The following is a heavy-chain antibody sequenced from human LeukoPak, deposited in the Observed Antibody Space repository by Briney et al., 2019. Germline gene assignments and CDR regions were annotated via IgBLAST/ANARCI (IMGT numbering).Heavy chain of an antibody. CDR3: ARGSPKGFGELLFTYYYYYYMDV. J-gene: IGHJ6*03. CDR1: GYTFTSYG. Sequence: GASVKVSCKASGYTFTSYGISWVRQAPGQGLEWLGWISVYNGHTNYAQKLQGRVTMTTDTSTTTAYMELSSLRSEDTAVYYCARGSPKGFGELLFTYYYYYYMDVWGKGTTVTISS. V-gene: IGHV1-18*01. CDR2: ISVYNGHT. D-gene: IGHD3-10*01.